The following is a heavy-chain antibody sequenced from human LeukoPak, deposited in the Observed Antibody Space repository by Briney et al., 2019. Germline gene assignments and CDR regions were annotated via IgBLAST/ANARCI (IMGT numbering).Heavy chain of an antibody. CDR3: AKRGGCRGFSCDFDH. V-gene: IGHV4-59*01. CDR1: DHTIRSYY. D-gene: IGHD2-15*01. J-gene: IGHJ4*02. CDR2: ISNSGST. Sequence: SETLSLTCTVSDHTIRSYYLNWIRQTPGKGLEWIGYISNSGSTNYNPSLKSRVTISIDASQNQFSLKLKCGLAAADAVYYYAKRGGCRGFSCDFDHWGQGTLVTVSS.